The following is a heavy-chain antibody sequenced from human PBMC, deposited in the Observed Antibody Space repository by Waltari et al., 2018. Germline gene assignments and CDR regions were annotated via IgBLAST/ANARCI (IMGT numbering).Heavy chain of an antibody. Sequence: EVQLVESGGGLVQPGGSLRLSCAASGFTFSSYSMNWVRKVPGKGLEWVSYISSSSSTIYYADSVKGGFTISRDNAKNSLYLQMNSLRAEDTAVYYCARVQDYYDSSGYYRDFDYWGQGTLVTVSS. D-gene: IGHD3-22*01. CDR2: ISSSSSTI. V-gene: IGHV3-48*01. CDR3: ARVQDYYDSSGYYRDFDY. CDR1: GFTFSSYS. J-gene: IGHJ4*02.